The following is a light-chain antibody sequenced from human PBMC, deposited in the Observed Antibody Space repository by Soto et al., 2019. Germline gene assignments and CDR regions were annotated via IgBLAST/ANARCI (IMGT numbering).Light chain of an antibody. CDR2: KVS. CDR1: QSLLHSDGDTY. CDR3: MQSADWPPYT. Sequence: DVVMTQSPLSLPVALGQPASISCKSSQSLLHSDGDTYLSWFHQRPGQSPRRLLYKVSSRDSGVPDRFSGSGAGTDFTLKISRVEAEDVGIYYCMQSADWPPYTFGQGTKLEIE. J-gene: IGKJ2*01. V-gene: IGKV2-30*02.